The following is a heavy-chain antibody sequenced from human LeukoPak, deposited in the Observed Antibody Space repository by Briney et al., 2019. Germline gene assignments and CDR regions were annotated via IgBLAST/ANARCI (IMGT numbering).Heavy chain of an antibody. CDR2: IKQDGSEK. D-gene: IGHD3-16*02. J-gene: IGHJ4*02. Sequence: PGGSLRLSCAASGFTFSSYWMSWVRQAPGKGLEWVANIKQDGSEKYYVDSVKGRFTISRDNAKNSLYLQMNSLRAEDTAAYYCAKDRARSYYDYVWGSYRLSELDYWGQGTLVTVSS. CDR1: GFTFSSYW. V-gene: IGHV3-7*01. CDR3: AKDRARSYYDYVWGSYRLSELDY.